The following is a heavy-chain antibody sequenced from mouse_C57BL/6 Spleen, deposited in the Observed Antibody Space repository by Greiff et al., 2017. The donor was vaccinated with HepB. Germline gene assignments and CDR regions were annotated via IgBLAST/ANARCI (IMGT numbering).Heavy chain of an antibody. D-gene: IGHD1-1*01. Sequence: QVQLQQPGAELVKPGASVKMSCKASGYTFTSYWITWVKQRPGQGLEWIGDIYPGSGSTNYNEKFKSKATLTVDTSSSTAYMQLSSLTSEDSAVYYCARVDYYGSSGYFDYWGQGTTLTVSS. CDR3: ARVDYYGSSGYFDY. CDR1: GYTFTSYW. V-gene: IGHV1-55*01. J-gene: IGHJ2*01. CDR2: IYPGSGST.